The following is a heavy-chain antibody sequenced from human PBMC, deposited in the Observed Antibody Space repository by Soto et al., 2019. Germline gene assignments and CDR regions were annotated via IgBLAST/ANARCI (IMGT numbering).Heavy chain of an antibody. CDR3: ARRPFIYSSGWYRSNTRGDYGMDV. Sequence: SVKVSCKTSGDNFKKNVFTWVREAPGQGLEWMGGTIPALGKTHYIEKFQGRVTITVDDATRTVYMEVRDLTSEDTAMYYCARRPFIYSSGWYRSNTRGDYGMDVWGQGTTVTVSS. CDR1: GDNFKKNV. CDR2: TIPALGKT. J-gene: IGHJ6*02. D-gene: IGHD6-19*01. V-gene: IGHV1-69*10.